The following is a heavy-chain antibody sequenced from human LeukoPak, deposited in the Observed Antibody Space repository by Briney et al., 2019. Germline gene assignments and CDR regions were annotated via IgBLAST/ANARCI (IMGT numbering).Heavy chain of an antibody. J-gene: IGHJ4*02. Sequence: PGGSLRLSCAASGFTFSGSAMHWVRQASGKGLEWVGRIRSKANSYATAYAASVKGRFTISRDDSKNTAYLQMNSLKTEDTAVYYCTAMDTAVRADYWGQGTLVTVSS. D-gene: IGHD5-18*01. V-gene: IGHV3-73*01. CDR1: GFTFSGSA. CDR3: TAMDTAVRADY. CDR2: IRSKANSYAT.